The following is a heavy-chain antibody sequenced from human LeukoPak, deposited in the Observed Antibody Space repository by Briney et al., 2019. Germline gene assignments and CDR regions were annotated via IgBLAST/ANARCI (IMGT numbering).Heavy chain of an antibody. V-gene: IGHV4-34*01. D-gene: IGHD6-6*01. CDR1: GGSFSGYY. J-gene: IGHJ3*02. CDR2: INHSGSA. Sequence: SETLSLTCAVYGGSFSGYYWSWIRQPPGKGLEWIGEINHSGSANYNPSLKSRVTISVDTSKNQFSLKLSSVTAADTAVYYCARVRSRRYSSSSWGAFDIWGQGTMVTVSS. CDR3: ARVRSRRYSSSSWGAFDI.